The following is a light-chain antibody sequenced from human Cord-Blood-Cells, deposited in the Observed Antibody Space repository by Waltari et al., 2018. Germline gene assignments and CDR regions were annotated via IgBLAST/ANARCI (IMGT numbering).Light chain of an antibody. Sequence: QLVLTQSPSASASLGASVKLTCTLSRGHSRYAIACHPQQPEKGPRYLMKLNSDGSHSKGDEIPDRFSGSSSGAERYLTISSLQSEDEADYYCQTWGTGIQVFGGGTKLTVL. V-gene: IGLV4-69*01. CDR1: RGHSRYA. J-gene: IGLJ3*02. CDR2: LNSDGSH. CDR3: QTWGTGIQV.